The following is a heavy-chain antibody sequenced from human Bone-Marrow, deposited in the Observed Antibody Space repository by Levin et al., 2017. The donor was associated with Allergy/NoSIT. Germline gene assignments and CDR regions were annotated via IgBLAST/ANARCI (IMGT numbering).Heavy chain of an antibody. J-gene: IGHJ6*02. CDR2: IYSSGNT. CDR3: ARDRDYYDSSGYDIVYYGMDV. V-gene: IGHV4-30-4*01. D-gene: IGHD3-22*01. CDR1: FASLRRTDSY. Sequence: LSLTFPFSFASLRRTDSYWSWIRQPPGQGLEWIGYIYSSGNTHYNPALKSRVTLSLDASKNQISLKLNSVTAADTAVYYCARDRDYYDSSGYDIVYYGMDVWGQGTTVTVSS.